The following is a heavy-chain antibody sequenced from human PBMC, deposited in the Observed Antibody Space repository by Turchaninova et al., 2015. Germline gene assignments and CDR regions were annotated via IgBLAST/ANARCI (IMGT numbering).Heavy chain of an antibody. Sequence: QVQLQQWGAGLLKPSETLSLTCGVYGGSFSVYFWNWIRQPPGKGLEWIGEISHSGSTNYNPSLKSRVTISLDTSKNQFSLRLSSVTAADTAVYVWARGWSIYGSGSYDFDNWGQGTLLTVSS. D-gene: IGHD3-10*01. J-gene: IGHJ4*02. CDR2: ISHSGST. CDR3: ARGWSIYGSGSYDFDN. CDR1: GGSFSVYF. V-gene: IGHV4-34*01.